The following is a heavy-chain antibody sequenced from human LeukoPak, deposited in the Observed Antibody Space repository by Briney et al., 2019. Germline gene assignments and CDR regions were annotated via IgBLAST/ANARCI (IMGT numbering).Heavy chain of an antibody. CDR1: GYTLTELS. J-gene: IGHJ6*02. CDR2: FDPEDGET. V-gene: IGHV1-24*01. CDR3: ATVRSSGWFPSPNYYYYGMDV. D-gene: IGHD6-19*01. Sequence: ASVKVSCKVSGYTLTELSMHWVRQAPGKGLEWMGGFDPEDGETIYAQKFQGRVTMTEDTFTDTAYMELSSLRSEDTAVYYCATVRSSGWFPSPNYYYYGMDVWGQGTTVTVSS.